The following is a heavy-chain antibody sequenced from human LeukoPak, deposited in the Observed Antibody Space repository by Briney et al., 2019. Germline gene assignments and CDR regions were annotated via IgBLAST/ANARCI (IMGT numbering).Heavy chain of an antibody. V-gene: IGHV4-4*02. Sequence: SGTLSLTCAVSGGSISSSNWWSWIRQPPGKGLEWIGEIYHSGSTNYNPSLKSRVTISVDKSKNQFSLKLSSVTAADTAVYYCVKDSGWFHFDSWGQGTLVTVSS. CDR3: VKDSGWFHFDS. CDR1: GGSISSSNW. CDR2: IYHSGST. D-gene: IGHD6-19*01. J-gene: IGHJ4*02.